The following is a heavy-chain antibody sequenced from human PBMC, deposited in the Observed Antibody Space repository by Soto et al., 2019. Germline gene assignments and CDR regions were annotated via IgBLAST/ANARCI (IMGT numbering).Heavy chain of an antibody. Sequence: SSETLSLTCTVSGGSINSYYWSWIRQPPGKGLEWIGYIYYSGSTNYNPSLKSRVIISVDTSKNQFSLKLSSVTAADTAVYYCARSRVVYDTFDYWGQGTLVTVSS. V-gene: IGHV4-59*01. CDR3: ARSRVVYDTFDY. CDR1: GGSINSYY. D-gene: IGHD2-8*02. J-gene: IGHJ4*02. CDR2: IYYSGST.